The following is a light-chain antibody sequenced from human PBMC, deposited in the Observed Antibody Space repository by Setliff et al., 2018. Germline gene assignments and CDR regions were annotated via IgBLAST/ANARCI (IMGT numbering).Light chain of an antibody. CDR3: QSYGGSVDFYV. V-gene: IGLV1-40*01. J-gene: IGLJ1*01. CDR1: RSNIGAGFG. Sequence: QSVLTQPPSVSGAPGQRVTISCTGTRSNIGAGFGVHWYQQVPGTAPKLLIYGDNNRPSGAPDRFSGSKSGTSASLAITGLQAEDEADYYCQSYGGSVDFYVFGTGTKATVL. CDR2: GDN.